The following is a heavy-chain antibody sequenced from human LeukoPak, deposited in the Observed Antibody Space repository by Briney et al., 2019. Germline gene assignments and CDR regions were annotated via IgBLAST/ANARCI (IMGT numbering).Heavy chain of an antibody. V-gene: IGHV3-30*04. D-gene: IGHD6-25*01. CDR1: GFTFSSYA. CDR2: ISYDGSNK. J-gene: IGHJ6*03. CDR3: ARDAARYYYYYMDV. Sequence: GGSLRLSCAASGFTFSSYAMHWVRQAPGKGLEWVAVISYDGSNKYYADSVKGRFTISRDNSKNTLCLQMNSLRAEDTAVYYCARDAARYYYYYMDVWGKGTTVTVSS.